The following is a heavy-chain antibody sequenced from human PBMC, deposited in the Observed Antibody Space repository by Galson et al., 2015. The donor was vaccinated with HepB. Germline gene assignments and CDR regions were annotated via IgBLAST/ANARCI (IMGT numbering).Heavy chain of an antibody. CDR2: IYYSGST. Sequence: LSLTCTVSGGSISSSSYYWGWIRQPPGKGLEWIGSIYYSGSTYYNPSLKSRVTISVDTSKNQFSLKLSSVTAADTAVYYCARRRRGSGSYSFDYWGQGTLVTVSS. J-gene: IGHJ4*02. CDR3: ARRRRGSGSYSFDY. D-gene: IGHD3-10*01. CDR1: GGSISSSSYY. V-gene: IGHV4-39*01.